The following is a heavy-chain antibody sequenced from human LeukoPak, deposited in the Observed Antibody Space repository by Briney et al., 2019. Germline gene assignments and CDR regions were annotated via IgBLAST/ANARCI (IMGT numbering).Heavy chain of an antibody. D-gene: IGHD2-2*01. J-gene: IGHJ5*02. CDR1: GGSISSSSYY. Sequence: SETLSLTCTVSGGSISSSSYYWGWIRQPPGKGLEWIGSIYYSGSTYYNPSLKSRVTISVDTSKNQFSLKLSSVTAADTAVYYCARSYVHCSSTSCHGNWFGPWGQGTLVTVSS. CDR2: IYYSGST. V-gene: IGHV4-39*01. CDR3: ARSYVHCSSTSCHGNWFGP.